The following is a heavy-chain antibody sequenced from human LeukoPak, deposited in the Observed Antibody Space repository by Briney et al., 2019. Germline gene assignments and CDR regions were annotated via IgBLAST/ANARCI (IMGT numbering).Heavy chain of an antibody. Sequence: SETLSLTCAVYGGSFSGYYWSWIRQPPGKGLEWIGEINHSGSTNYNPSLKSRVTISVDTSNNHSSLKQSPVTAADTAVYYCASTQKYCSSTSCHYSWGQGTLVTVSS. V-gene: IGHV4-34*01. D-gene: IGHD2-2*01. J-gene: IGHJ4*02. CDR3: ASTQKYCSSTSCHYS. CDR2: INHSGST. CDR1: GGSFSGYY.